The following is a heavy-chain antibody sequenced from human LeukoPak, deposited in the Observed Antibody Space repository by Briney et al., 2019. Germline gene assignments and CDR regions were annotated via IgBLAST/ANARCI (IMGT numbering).Heavy chain of an antibody. J-gene: IGHJ4*02. D-gene: IGHD6-19*01. CDR2: INPNSGGT. Sequence: SVKVSCKSSGYTFTGYYMHWVRQAPGQGLEWMGWINPNSGGTNYAQKFQGRVTMTRDTSISTAYMELSRLRSDDTAVYYCARDLTSGWYGESYCFDYWGQGTLVTVSS. CDR3: ARDLTSGWYGESYCFDY. CDR1: GYTFTGYY. V-gene: IGHV1-2*02.